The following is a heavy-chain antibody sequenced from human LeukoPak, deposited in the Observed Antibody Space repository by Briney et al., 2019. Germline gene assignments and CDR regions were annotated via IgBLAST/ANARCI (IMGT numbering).Heavy chain of an antibody. CDR3: ARLSGAPVRHPIYHFDY. CDR1: GYSISSGYY. V-gene: IGHV4-38-2*01. J-gene: IGHJ4*02. Sequence: SETLSLTCAVSGYSISSGYYWGWVRQPPGKELEWIGNIYHSGSTYKNPSLKSRLTISLDTSKNQFSLKLSSVTAADTAMYYCARLSGAPVRHPIYHFDYWGQGTLVTVSS. D-gene: IGHD1-26*01. CDR2: IYHSGST.